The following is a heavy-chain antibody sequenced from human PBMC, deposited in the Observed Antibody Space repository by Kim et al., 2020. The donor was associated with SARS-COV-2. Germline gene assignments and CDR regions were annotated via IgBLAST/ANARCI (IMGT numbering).Heavy chain of an antibody. CDR3: ARGTEIHDSSGYYLQFDY. CDR2: INPSGGST. D-gene: IGHD3-22*01. Sequence: ASVKVSCKASGYTFTSYYMHWVRQAPGQGLEWMGIINPSGGSTSYAQKFQGRVTMTRDTSTSTVYMELSSLRSEDTAVYYCARGTEIHDSSGYYLQFDYWGPGTLVPVSS. V-gene: IGHV1-46*01. J-gene: IGHJ4*01. CDR1: GYTFTSYY.